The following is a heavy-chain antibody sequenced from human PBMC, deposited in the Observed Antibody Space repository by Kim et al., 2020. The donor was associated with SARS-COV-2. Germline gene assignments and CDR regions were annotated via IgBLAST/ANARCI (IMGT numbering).Heavy chain of an antibody. CDR3: AKDSDSSPHGMDV. CDR2: ISWNSGSI. D-gene: IGHD6-19*01. V-gene: IGHV3-9*01. Sequence: GGSLRLSCAASGFTFDDYAMHWVRQAPGKGLEWVSGISWNSGSIGYADSVKGRFTISRDNAKNSLYLQMNSLRAEDTALYYCAKDSDSSPHGMDVWGQGTTVTVSS. CDR1: GFTFDDYA. J-gene: IGHJ6*02.